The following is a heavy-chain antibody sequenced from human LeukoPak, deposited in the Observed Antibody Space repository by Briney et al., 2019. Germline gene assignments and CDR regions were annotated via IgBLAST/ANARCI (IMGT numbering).Heavy chain of an antibody. CDR1: GGSFSNFA. CDR3: ARFNDGHFDF. CDR2: IIPLVGLA. J-gene: IGHJ4*02. D-gene: IGHD2-8*01. Sequence: SVKVSFKASGGSFSNFAISWVRQAPGQGLQWMGRIIPLVGLADYAQIFQGRVTITADISTNTAFLDLSSLRSDDTAVYYCARFNDGHFDFWGQGTLVTVSS. V-gene: IGHV1-69*04.